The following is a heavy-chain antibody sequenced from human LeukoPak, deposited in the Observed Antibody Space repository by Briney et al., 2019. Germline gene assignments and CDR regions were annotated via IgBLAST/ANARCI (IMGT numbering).Heavy chain of an antibody. CDR1: GCTFSSYA. CDR2: ISYDGSNK. V-gene: IGHV3-30-3*01. CDR3: AGDLYYDSSGYYYGWFDP. J-gene: IGHJ5*02. Sequence: GGSLRLSCAASGCTFSSYAMHWVRQAPGKGLEWVAVISYDGSNKYYADSVKGRFTISRDNSKNTLYLQMNSLRAEDRAVYYCAGDLYYDSSGYYYGWFDPWGQGTLVTVSS. D-gene: IGHD3-22*01.